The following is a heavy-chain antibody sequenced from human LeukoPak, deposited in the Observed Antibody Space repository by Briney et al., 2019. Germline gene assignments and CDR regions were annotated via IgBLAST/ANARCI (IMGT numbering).Heavy chain of an antibody. Sequence: ASVKVSCKASGYTFSSYYMHWVRQAPGQGLEWTGIINPSGDSTSYAQKFQGRVTMTRDTSTSTVYMDLSSLRSEDTAMYYCARFRTGRAFDIWGQGTMVTVSS. CDR3: ARFRTGRAFDI. V-gene: IGHV1-46*01. CDR1: GYTFSSYY. D-gene: IGHD3/OR15-3a*01. J-gene: IGHJ3*02. CDR2: INPSGDST.